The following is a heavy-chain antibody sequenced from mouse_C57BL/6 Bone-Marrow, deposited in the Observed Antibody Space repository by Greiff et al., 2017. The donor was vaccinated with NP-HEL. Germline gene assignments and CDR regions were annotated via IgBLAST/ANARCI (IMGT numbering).Heavy chain of an antibody. D-gene: IGHD1-1*01. V-gene: IGHV5-6*01. Sequence: VQLKESGGDLVKPGGSLKLSCAASGFTFSSYGMSWVRQTPDKRLEWVATISSGGSYTYYPDSVKGRFTLSRDNAKNTLYLQMSSLKSEDTAMYYCARHGHYYGSSPWFAYWGQGTLVTVSA. J-gene: IGHJ3*01. CDR2: ISSGGSYT. CDR3: ARHGHYYGSSPWFAY. CDR1: GFTFSSYG.